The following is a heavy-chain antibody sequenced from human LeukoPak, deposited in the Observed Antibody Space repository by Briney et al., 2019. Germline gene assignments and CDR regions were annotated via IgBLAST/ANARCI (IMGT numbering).Heavy chain of an antibody. CDR2: IYTSGST. Sequence: PSETLSLTCTVSGGSISSYYWSWIRQPAGKGLEWIGCIYTSGSTNYNPSLKSRVTMSVDTSKNQFSLKLSSVTAADTAVYYCARANRYNWNYAFWFDPWGQGTLVTVSS. D-gene: IGHD1-7*01. J-gene: IGHJ5*02. CDR1: GGSISSYY. V-gene: IGHV4-4*07. CDR3: ARANRYNWNYAFWFDP.